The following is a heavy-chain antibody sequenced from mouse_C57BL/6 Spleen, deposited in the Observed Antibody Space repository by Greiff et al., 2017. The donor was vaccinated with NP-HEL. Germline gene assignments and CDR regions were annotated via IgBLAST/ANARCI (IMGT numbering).Heavy chain of an antibody. Sequence: QVQLQQSGPELVKPGASVKISCKASGYAFSSSWMNWVKQRPGKGLEWIGRIYPGDGDTNYNGKFKGKATLTADKSSSTAYMQLSSLTSEDSAVYFCARGTMVTTGFAYWGQGTLVTVSA. V-gene: IGHV1-82*01. CDR2: IYPGDGDT. CDR1: GYAFSSSW. J-gene: IGHJ3*01. CDR3: ARGTMVTTGFAY. D-gene: IGHD2-2*01.